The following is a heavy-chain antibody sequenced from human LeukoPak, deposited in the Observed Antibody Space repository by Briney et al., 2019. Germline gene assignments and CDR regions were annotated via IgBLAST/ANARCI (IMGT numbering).Heavy chain of an antibody. CDR1: GFTFSSYA. D-gene: IGHD1-26*01. CDR2: ISGSGGST. CDR3: AKDLSGSYYPYFDY. J-gene: IGHJ4*02. V-gene: IGHV3-23*01. Sequence: GGSLRLSCAASGFTFSSYAMSWVRQAPGKGLEWVSAISGSGGSTYYADSVKGRFTISRDNSKNTLYLQVNSLRAEDTAVYYCAKDLSGSYYPYFDYWGQGTLVTVSS.